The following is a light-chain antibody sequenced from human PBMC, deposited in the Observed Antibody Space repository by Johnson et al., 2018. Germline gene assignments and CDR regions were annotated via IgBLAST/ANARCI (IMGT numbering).Light chain of an antibody. CDR2: ENN. J-gene: IGLJ1*01. Sequence: QSVLTQPPSVSAAPGQKVTISCSGSSSNIGNNYVSWYQQLPGTAPKLLIYENNKRPSGIPDRFSGSKSGTSATLGITGLLTGDEADYYCGTWDSSLSAGNVFGTGTKVT. CDR1: SSNIGNNY. CDR3: GTWDSSLSAGNV. V-gene: IGLV1-51*02.